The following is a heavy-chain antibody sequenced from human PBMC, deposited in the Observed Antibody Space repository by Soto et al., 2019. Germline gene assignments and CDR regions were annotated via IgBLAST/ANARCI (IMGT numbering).Heavy chain of an antibody. V-gene: IGHV1-69*01. D-gene: IGHD2-2*02. J-gene: IGHJ5*02. CDR2: IIPVFGTV. Sequence: QVRLVQSGAEVKKPGSSVKGSCKDSVGTFSNSAIPWLRLAPGQGLEWLGWIIPVFGTVNYAQKFQGRVTRTADDATSTAYMELNRLRSEDTAVSYWARDTTYTHSLGNWFDPWGQGTLVIVS. CDR1: VGTFSNSA. CDR3: ARDTTYTHSLGNWFDP.